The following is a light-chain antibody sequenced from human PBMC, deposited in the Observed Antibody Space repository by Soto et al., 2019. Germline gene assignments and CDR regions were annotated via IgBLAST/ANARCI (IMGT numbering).Light chain of an antibody. CDR3: QQYENLPT. CDR2: DAS. Sequence: DIHMTQSASTLSASVGDRVTMTCRASQTISKYLAWYQQKPGRAPKLLIYDASNLEAGVPSRFRGSGSGTDFTFTISRLQPEDIATYYCQQYENLPTFGQGTLLEVK. V-gene: IGKV1-33*01. CDR1: QTISKY. J-gene: IGKJ5*01.